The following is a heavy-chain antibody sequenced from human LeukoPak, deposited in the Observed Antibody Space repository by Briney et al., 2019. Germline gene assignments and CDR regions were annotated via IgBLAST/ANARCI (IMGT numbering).Heavy chain of an antibody. V-gene: IGHV3-15*01. CDR1: GFTFSNAW. CDR3: TTVFMITFGGVKRFDY. Sequence: GGSLRLSCAASGFTFSNAWMSWVRQAPGKGLEWVGRIRSKTDGGTTDYAAPVKGRFTISRDDSKNTLYLQMNSLKTEDTAVYYCTTVFMITFGGVKRFDYWGQGTLVTVSS. J-gene: IGHJ4*02. CDR2: IRSKTDGGTT. D-gene: IGHD3-16*01.